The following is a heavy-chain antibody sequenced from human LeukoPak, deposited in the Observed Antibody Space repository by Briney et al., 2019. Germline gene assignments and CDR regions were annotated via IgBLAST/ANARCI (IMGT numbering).Heavy chain of an antibody. D-gene: IGHD4-11*01. CDR3: SRGVVTNYYYYYMDV. Sequence: GGSLRLSCTTSGFTFGDYAMSWFRQAPGKGLEWVGFIRINAYGGTTEYAASGKGRFTISRDDSKSIAYLQMNSLKTEDTAVYYCSRGVVTNYYYYYMDVWGKGTTVTVSS. CDR1: GFTFGDYA. J-gene: IGHJ6*03. V-gene: IGHV3-49*03. CDR2: IRINAYGGTT.